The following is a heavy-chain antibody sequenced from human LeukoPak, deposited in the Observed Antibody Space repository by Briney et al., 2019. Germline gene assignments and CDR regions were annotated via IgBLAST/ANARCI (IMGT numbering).Heavy chain of an antibody. J-gene: IGHJ6*03. CDR1: GGSTSNYY. CDR2: IYSAGST. V-gene: IGHV4-4*07. CDR3: AREARGIYYMDV. Sequence: SETLSLTCSVSGGSTSNYYWNWIRQPAGKRLEWIGRIYSAGSTNYNPSLESRVTMSVDTSMNQFSLRLSSVTAADTAVYYRAREARGIYYMDVWGKGTTVTVSS.